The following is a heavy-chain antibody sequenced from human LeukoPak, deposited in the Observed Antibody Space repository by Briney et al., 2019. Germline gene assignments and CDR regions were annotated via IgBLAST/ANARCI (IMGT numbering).Heavy chain of an antibody. CDR1: GFTFSDYW. Sequence: PGGSLRLSCAASGFTFSDYWMHWVRQAPGKGLVWVSHVNSDETTTNYADSVKGRFTISRDNAKNTLFLQMNSLRAEDTAVYYCVRYCSHIGCQPYGMDVWGKGTTVTVSS. CDR2: VNSDETTT. D-gene: IGHD2-15*01. CDR3: VRYCSHIGCQPYGMDV. J-gene: IGHJ6*04. V-gene: IGHV3-74*01.